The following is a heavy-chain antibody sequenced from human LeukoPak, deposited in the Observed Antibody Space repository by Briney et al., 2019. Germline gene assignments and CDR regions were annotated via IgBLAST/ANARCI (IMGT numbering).Heavy chain of an antibody. CDR1: GGSFSGYY. V-gene: IGHV4-34*01. CDR2: INHSGST. J-gene: IGHJ4*02. CDR3: ARGSVYYYDSSGFDY. Sequence: SETLSLTCAVYGGSFSGYYWSWIRQPPGKGLEWIGEINHSGSTNYNPSLKSRVTISVDTSKNQFSLKLSSETAADTAVYYCARGSVYYYDSSGFDYWGQGTLVTVSS. D-gene: IGHD3-22*01.